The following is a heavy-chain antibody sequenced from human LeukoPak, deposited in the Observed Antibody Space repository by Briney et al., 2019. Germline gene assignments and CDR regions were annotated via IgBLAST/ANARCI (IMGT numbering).Heavy chain of an antibody. D-gene: IGHD6-13*01. CDR2: IKEDGSEK. J-gene: IGHJ4*02. Sequence: GGSLRLSCTTSGFTFDSYWMSWVRQAPGKGLEGVSNIKEDGSEKYYVDSVKGRFTISRDNAENSVYLQMNSLRAEDTAVYYCAREIGSAARGRWGQGTLVIVSS. V-gene: IGHV3-7*03. CDR3: AREIGSAARGR. CDR1: GFTFDSYW.